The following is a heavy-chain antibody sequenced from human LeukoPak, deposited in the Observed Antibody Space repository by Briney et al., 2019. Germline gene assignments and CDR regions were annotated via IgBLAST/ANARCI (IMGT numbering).Heavy chain of an antibody. CDR1: RFTFSNAW. D-gene: IGHD5-12*01. CDR2: FRSKTDGGTT. Sequence: GGSLRLSCAASRFTFSNAWMSWVRQAPGKGLEWVGRFRSKTDGGTTDYAAPVKGRFTISRDDSKNTLYLQMNSLKTEDTAVYYCTTSGSGYDYRNYYYMDVWGKGTTVTVSS. J-gene: IGHJ6*03. CDR3: TTSGSGYDYRNYYYMDV. V-gene: IGHV3-15*01.